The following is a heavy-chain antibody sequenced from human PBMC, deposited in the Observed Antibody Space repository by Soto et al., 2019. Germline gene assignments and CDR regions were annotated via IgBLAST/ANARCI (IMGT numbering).Heavy chain of an antibody. V-gene: IGHV3-23*01. Sequence: PGGSLRLSCATSGFAFSSYAMSWVRQAPEKGLEWVSAISGSGGSTYYADSVKGRFTISRDNSKNTLYLQMNSLRAEDTAVYYCAKDLYYDSSGYSPNFDYWGQGTLVTVSP. CDR2: ISGSGGST. CDR3: AKDLYYDSSGYSPNFDY. J-gene: IGHJ4*02. CDR1: GFAFSSYA. D-gene: IGHD3-22*01.